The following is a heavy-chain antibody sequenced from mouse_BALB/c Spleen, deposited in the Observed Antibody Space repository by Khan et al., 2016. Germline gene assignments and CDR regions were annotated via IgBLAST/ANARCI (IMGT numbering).Heavy chain of an antibody. V-gene: IGHV2-6-1*01. D-gene: IGHD4-1*01. Sequence: QVQLKQSGPGLVAPSQSLSITCTISGFSITRYAVHWIRQPPGKGLEWLVVIWSDGSTNYNSALKSRLSVSKDTSKSQVFLKMNSLQINDKAIDSCARTGTDYAMDYWGQGTSVTVSS. CDR3: ARTGTDYAMDY. J-gene: IGHJ4*01. CDR1: GFSITRYA. CDR2: IWSDGST.